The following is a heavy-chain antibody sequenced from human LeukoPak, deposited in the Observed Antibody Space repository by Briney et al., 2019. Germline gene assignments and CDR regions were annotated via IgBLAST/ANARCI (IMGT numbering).Heavy chain of an antibody. V-gene: IGHV1-69*13. Sequence: SVLVSRKASGGTFSNYAISWVRQAPGQGLEWMGGIIPTFGSAKYAQKFQGRVTITADESTRTGYMELSSLRSEDTAVYYCAQVGRDGYNSHPGWGQGTLVTVSS. J-gene: IGHJ4*02. D-gene: IGHD5-24*01. CDR3: AQVGRDGYNSHPG. CDR1: GGTFSNYA. CDR2: IIPTFGSA.